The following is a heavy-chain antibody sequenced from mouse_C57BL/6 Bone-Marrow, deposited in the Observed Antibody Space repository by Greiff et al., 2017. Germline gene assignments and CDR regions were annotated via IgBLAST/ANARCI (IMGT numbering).Heavy chain of an antibody. Sequence: EVKVVDSGGGLVQPGGSLKLSCAASGFTFSDYYMYWVRQTPEKRLEWVAYISNGGGSPYYHATVQGRFTISRDTAKTTLYLQTSSLPSEDPALYYCERRVRGAIDDGGQGTSVTVAS. V-gene: IGHV5-12*01. D-gene: IGHD3-3*01. CDR1: GFTFSDYY. J-gene: IGHJ4*01. CDR3: ERRVRGAIDD. CDR2: ISNGGGSP.